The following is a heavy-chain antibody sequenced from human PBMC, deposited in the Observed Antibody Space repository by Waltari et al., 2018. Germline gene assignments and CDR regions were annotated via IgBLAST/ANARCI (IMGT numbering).Heavy chain of an antibody. V-gene: IGHV3-53*01. CDR3: AGDVAMGLFGIPDHHGWDV. Sequence: EVQLVESGGGLIQPGGSLRLSCAASGFTVSSNYMNWIRQAPGKCLEWVSGISSGAEVHYGDAVKGRFTISRDKNKNTVDLQMNTLGIGDTAIYYCAGDVAMGLFGIPDHHGWDVWGQGTTVIVSS. CDR1: GFTVSSNY. CDR2: ISSGAEV. J-gene: IGHJ6*02. D-gene: IGHD3-10*01.